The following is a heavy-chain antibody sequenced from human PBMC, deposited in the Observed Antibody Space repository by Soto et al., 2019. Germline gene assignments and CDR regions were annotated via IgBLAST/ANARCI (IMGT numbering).Heavy chain of an antibody. CDR2: IKSKTDGGTT. D-gene: IGHD3-3*01. J-gene: IGHJ3*02. CDR3: TTDEPDFWSGYYHHDAFDI. Sequence: GGSLRLSCAASGFTFSNAWMNWVRQAPGKGLEWVGRIKSKTDGGTTDYAAPVKGRFTISRDDSKNTLYLQMNSLKTEDTAVYYCTTDEPDFWSGYYHHDAFDIWGQGTMVTVSS. CDR1: GFTFSNAW. V-gene: IGHV3-15*07.